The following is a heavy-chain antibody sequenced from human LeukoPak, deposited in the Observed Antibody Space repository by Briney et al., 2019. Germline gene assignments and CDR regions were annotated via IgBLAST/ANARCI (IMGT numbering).Heavy chain of an antibody. D-gene: IGHD3-10*01. V-gene: IGHV3-23*01. CDR3: ARGRGSGSRWGGAFDI. J-gene: IGHJ3*02. Sequence: GGSLRLSCAASGFTFSSYTMSWVRQAPGKGLEWVSAISGSGGRTYYADSVKGRFTISRDNSKNTLYLQMNSLRAEDTAVYYCARGRGSGSRWGGAFDIWGHGTMVTVSS. CDR1: GFTFSSYT. CDR2: ISGSGGRT.